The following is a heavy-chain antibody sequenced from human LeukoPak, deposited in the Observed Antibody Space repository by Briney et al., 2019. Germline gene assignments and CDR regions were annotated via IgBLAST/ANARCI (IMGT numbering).Heavy chain of an antibody. J-gene: IGHJ5*02. V-gene: IGHV3-21*01. CDR3: ASRYCSSTSCYTSLPYNWFDP. CDR2: ISSSSSYI. Sequence: GGSLRLSCAASGFTFSSYSMNWVRQAPGKGLEWVSSISSSSSYIYYADSVKGRFTISRDNAKNPLYLQMNSLRAEDTAVYYCASRYCSSTSCYTSLPYNWFDPWGQGTLVTVSS. D-gene: IGHD2-2*02. CDR1: GFTFSSYS.